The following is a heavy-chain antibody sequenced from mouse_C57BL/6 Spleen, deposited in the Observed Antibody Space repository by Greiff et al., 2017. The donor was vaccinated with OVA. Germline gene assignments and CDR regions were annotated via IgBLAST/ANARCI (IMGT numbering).Heavy chain of an antibody. CDR3: TTGGYYGSSSFDY. CDR2: IDPANGDT. J-gene: IGHJ2*01. Sequence: VQLQQSGAELVRPGASVKLSCTASGFTIKDDYMHWVKQRPEQGLEWIGWIDPANGDTESASKFQGQATLTADTSSNTAYLQLSSLTSEDTAVYYCTTGGYYGSSSFDYWGQGTTLTVSS. V-gene: IGHV14-4*01. CDR1: GFTIKDDY. D-gene: IGHD1-1*01.